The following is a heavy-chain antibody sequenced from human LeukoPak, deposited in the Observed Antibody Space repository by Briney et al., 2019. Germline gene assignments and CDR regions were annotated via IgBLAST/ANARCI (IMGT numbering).Heavy chain of an antibody. D-gene: IGHD6-19*01. Sequence: GASVKVTCTASGYTFTSYYMHWVRQAPGQGLEWMGVINPSGGSTSYAQKFQGRVTMTRDTSTSTVYMELSSLRSEDTAVYYCARSYSSGPAFDIWGKEPMVTVSS. CDR2: INPSGGST. V-gene: IGHV1-46*01. J-gene: IGHJ3*02. CDR1: GYTFTSYY. CDR3: ARSYSSGPAFDI.